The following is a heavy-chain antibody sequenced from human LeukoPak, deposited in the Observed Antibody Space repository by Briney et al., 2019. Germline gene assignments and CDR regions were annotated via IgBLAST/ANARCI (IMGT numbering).Heavy chain of an antibody. J-gene: IGHJ4*02. CDR3: ARDRDCGDGGCYPHFDY. Sequence: PGGSLRLSCAASGFTFSSNWMSWVRQAPGKGLEWVANIRQDGSDKYYMDSVKGRFTISRDNAKNSLCLQMNSLRAEDTAVYYCARDRDCGDGGCYPHFDYWGQGVQVTVSS. CDR1: GFTFSSNW. CDR2: IRQDGSDK. V-gene: IGHV3-7*01. D-gene: IGHD2-15*01.